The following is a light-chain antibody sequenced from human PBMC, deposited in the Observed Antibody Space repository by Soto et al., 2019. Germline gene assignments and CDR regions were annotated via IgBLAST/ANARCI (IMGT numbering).Light chain of an antibody. CDR2: EVS. Sequence: QSVLTQPASLSGSPGQSITISCTGTSSDVGGYNYVSWYQQHPGKGPKLMIYEVSNRPSGVSNRSSGSKSGNTATLTISGLQAEDEADYYCSSYTSTTTRVFGTGTKVTVL. J-gene: IGLJ1*01. CDR3: SSYTSTTTRV. CDR1: SSDVGGYNY. V-gene: IGLV2-14*03.